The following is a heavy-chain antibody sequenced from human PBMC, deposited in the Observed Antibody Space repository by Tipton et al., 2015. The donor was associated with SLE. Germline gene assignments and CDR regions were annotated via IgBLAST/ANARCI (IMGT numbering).Heavy chain of an antibody. V-gene: IGHV4-30-2*01. D-gene: IGHD1-7*01. CDR2: IHHGGST. CDR1: GASISNGGYS. CDR3: ARALNWNYPFDS. Sequence: TLSLTCAVSGASISNGGYSWSWLRQPPGKGLEYIGFIHHGGSTYYNPSLKSRVTISVDTSKNQFSLNMNFVTAADTAVYFCARALNWNYPFDSWGQGALVTVSS. J-gene: IGHJ4*02.